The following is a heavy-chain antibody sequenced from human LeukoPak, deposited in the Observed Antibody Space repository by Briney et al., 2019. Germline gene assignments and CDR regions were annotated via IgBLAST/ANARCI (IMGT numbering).Heavy chain of an antibody. D-gene: IGHD3-22*01. CDR3: AKDQYYYDSSGYEDY. Sequence: GRSLRLSCAASGFTFSSYGMHWVRQAPGKGLEWVAVISYDGSNKYYADSVKGRFTISRDNSKNTLYLQMNSLRAEDTAVYYCAKDQYYYDSSGYEDYWGQGTLVTVSS. CDR2: ISYDGSNK. CDR1: GFTFSSYG. J-gene: IGHJ4*02. V-gene: IGHV3-30*18.